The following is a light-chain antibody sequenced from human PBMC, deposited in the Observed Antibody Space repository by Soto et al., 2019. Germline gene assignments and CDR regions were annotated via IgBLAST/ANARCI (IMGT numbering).Light chain of an antibody. CDR3: QQSYSALSIT. CDR2: GAS. Sequence: ETVMTQSPATLSVSPGDGATLSCRASQSIRSDLAWYQQKPGQAPSLLIYGASTRATGIPARFRGGGSGTDFTLTISNLQPEDFATYYCQQSYSALSITFGQGTRLEIK. V-gene: IGKV3-15*01. CDR1: QSIRSD. J-gene: IGKJ5*01.